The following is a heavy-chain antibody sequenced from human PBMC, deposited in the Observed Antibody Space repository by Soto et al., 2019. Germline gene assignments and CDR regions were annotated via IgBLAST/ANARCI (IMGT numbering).Heavy chain of an antibody. D-gene: IGHD6-19*01. V-gene: IGHV2-5*02. Sequence: SGPTLVNPTQTLTLTCTFSGFSLSTSGVGVGWIRQPPGKALEWLALIYWDDDKRYSPSLKSRLTITKDTSKNQAVLTMTNMETVDTATYHSPQRDVAGTGGYGMDVWRQRHTVTVSS. CDR2: IYWDDDK. CDR3: PQRDVAGTGGYGMDV. J-gene: IGHJ6*02. CDR1: GFSLSTSGVG.